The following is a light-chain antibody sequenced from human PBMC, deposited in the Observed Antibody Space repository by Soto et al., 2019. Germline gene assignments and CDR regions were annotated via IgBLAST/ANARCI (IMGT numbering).Light chain of an antibody. CDR3: QQYNNWPLWT. V-gene: IGKV3-15*01. CDR1: QSITRN. CDR2: GAS. J-gene: IGKJ1*01. Sequence: IVMTQSPATLSLSPGDRATLSCRASQSITRNLAWYQQHPGQPPRLLVYGASTRATGIPVRFSGSGSGTDFTLAISSLQSEDFAVYYCQQYNNWPLWTFGQGTKVDIK.